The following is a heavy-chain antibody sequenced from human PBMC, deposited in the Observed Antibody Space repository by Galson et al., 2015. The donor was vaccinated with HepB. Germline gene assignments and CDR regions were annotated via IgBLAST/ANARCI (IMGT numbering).Heavy chain of an antibody. J-gene: IGHJ3*02. CDR1: GYTFTSYA. V-gene: IGHV1-18*01. D-gene: IGHD3-22*01. CDR2: ISAYNGNT. CDR3: ARVESITMIVVVMGAFDI. Sequence: SCKASGYTFTSYAMHWVRQAPGQRLEWMGWISAYNGNTNYAQKLQGRVTMTTDTSTSTAYMELRSLRSDDTAVYYCARVESITMIVVVMGAFDIWGQGTMVTVSS.